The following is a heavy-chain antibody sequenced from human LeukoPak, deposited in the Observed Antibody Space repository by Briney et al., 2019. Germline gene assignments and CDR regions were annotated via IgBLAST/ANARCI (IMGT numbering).Heavy chain of an antibody. J-gene: IGHJ5*02. CDR1: GGSISNYY. CDR3: ARTTEDCSSTSCYQYWFDP. V-gene: IGHV4-59*01. CDR2: IHYSGSP. D-gene: IGHD2-2*01. Sequence: SENLSLTCTVSGGSISNYYWSWIRQPPGKGLEWIGYIHYSGSPNYNPSLKSRVSISVDTSKNQFSLKLNSVTAADTAVYYCARTTEDCSSTSCYQYWFDPWGQGTLVTVSS.